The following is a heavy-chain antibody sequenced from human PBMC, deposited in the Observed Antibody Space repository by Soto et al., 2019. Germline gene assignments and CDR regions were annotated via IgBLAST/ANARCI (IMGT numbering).Heavy chain of an antibody. J-gene: IGHJ6*02. CDR1: GGSISSYY. D-gene: IGHD2-2*01. Sequence: QVQLQESGPGLVKPSETLSLTCTVSGGSISSYYWSWIRQPPGKGLEWIGYIYYSGSTNYNPSLKSRVTISVDTSKIQFYLKLSSVTAADPAVYYGARVATRTYGMDVWGQGTTVTVSS. CDR2: IYYSGST. V-gene: IGHV4-59*01. CDR3: ARVATRTYGMDV.